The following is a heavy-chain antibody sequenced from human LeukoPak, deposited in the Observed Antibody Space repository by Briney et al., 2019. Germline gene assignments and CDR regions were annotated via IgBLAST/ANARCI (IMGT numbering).Heavy chain of an antibody. V-gene: IGHV4-59*01. CDR1: GGSISSYY. CDR3: ARHTYGGKGYYYGMDV. CDR2: IYYSGST. D-gene: IGHD4-23*01. Sequence: PSETLSLTCTVSGGSISSYYWSWIRQPPGKGLEWIGYIYYSGSTNYSPSLKSRVTISVDTSKNQFSLKLSSVTAADTAVYYCARHTYGGKGYYYGMDVWGQGTTVTVSS. J-gene: IGHJ6*02.